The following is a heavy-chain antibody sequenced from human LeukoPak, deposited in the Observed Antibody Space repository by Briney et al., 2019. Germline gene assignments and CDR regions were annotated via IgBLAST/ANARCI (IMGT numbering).Heavy chain of an antibody. Sequence: GGSLRLSCAASGFTFSSYEMNWVRQAPGKGRGWVSYISSSGSTIYYADSVKGRFTISRDNAKNSLYLQMNSLRAEDTAVYYCARHSSGWYGGIDYWGQGTLVTVSS. D-gene: IGHD6-19*01. CDR1: GFTFSSYE. CDR3: ARHSSGWYGGIDY. J-gene: IGHJ4*02. CDR2: ISSSGSTI. V-gene: IGHV3-48*03.